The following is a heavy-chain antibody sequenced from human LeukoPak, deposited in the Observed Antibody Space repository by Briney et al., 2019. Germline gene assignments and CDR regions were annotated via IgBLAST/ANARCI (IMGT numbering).Heavy chain of an antibody. Sequence: QPGGSLRLSCAASGFTVSSNSMTWVRQAPGKGLEWVSILFNGGGANYAHSVKGRFTISRDNSRNTLFLQMNSLTDEDTAVYYCARRDTTGWFHPFDYWGQGTLVTVSS. D-gene: IGHD6-19*01. V-gene: IGHV3-53*01. CDR1: GFTVSSNS. CDR2: LFNGGGA. CDR3: ARRDTTGWFHPFDY. J-gene: IGHJ4*02.